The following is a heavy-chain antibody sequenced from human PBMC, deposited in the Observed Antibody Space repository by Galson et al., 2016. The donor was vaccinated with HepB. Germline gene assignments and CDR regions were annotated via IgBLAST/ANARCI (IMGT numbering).Heavy chain of an antibody. D-gene: IGHD3-16*01. Sequence: SLRLSCAAAGFTFVDHAMHWVRQAPGKGLEWVAVISSDGTIEYNADSAKGRFTIYRDNSKKTLLLQMNSLRPGDTAVYYCVRGSISGLTFGGVKLDFWGQGTLVTVSS. CDR2: ISSDGTIE. V-gene: IGHV3-30*04. CDR3: VRGSISGLTFGGVKLDF. J-gene: IGHJ4*02. CDR1: GFTFVDHA.